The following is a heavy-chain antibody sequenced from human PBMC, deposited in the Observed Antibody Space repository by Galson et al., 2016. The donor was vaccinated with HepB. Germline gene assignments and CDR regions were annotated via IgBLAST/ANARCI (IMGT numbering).Heavy chain of an antibody. Sequence: SLRLSCAASGFTFSAYAVHWVRQAPGKGLEWVSHISNSPKTQHSIDSVKGRFTISRDNAKNSLFLQMNSLRDDDTAVYYCARDPGGKFSDGSIDYWGQGTLVTVSS. D-gene: IGHD5-24*01. CDR2: ISNSPKTQ. CDR1: GFTFSAYA. V-gene: IGHV3-48*02. CDR3: ARDPGGKFSDGSIDY. J-gene: IGHJ4*02.